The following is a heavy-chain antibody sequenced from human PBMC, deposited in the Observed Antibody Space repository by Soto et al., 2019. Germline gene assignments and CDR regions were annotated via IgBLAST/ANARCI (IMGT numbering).Heavy chain of an antibody. J-gene: IGHJ4*02. Sequence: GASVKVSCKASGYTFTSYYRHWVRQAPGQGLEWMGIINPSGGSTSYAQKFQGRVTMTRDTSTSTVYMELSSLRSEDTAVYYCARDAPPMRSGVPPSAFDYWGQGTLVTVSS. V-gene: IGHV1-46*01. D-gene: IGHD2-15*01. CDR3: ARDAPPMRSGVPPSAFDY. CDR2: INPSGGST. CDR1: GYTFTSYY.